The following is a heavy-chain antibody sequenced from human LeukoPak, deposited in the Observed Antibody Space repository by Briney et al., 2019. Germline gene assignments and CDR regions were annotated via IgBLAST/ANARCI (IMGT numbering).Heavy chain of an antibody. Sequence: GESLKISCKGSGYSFTSYWIGWVREMPGKGLEWMGIIYPGDSDTRYSPSFQGQVTISADKSISTAYLQWSSLKASDTAMYYCARGEYDYGDYYYFDYWGQGTLVTVSS. V-gene: IGHV5-51*01. CDR2: IYPGDSDT. CDR1: GYSFTSYW. J-gene: IGHJ4*02. D-gene: IGHD4-17*01. CDR3: ARGEYDYGDYYYFDY.